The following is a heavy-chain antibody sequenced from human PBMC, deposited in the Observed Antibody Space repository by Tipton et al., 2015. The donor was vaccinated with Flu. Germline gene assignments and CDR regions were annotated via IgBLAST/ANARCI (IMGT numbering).Heavy chain of an antibody. CDR2: ISGSGGAT. Sequence: SLRLSCVASGFTFSDYGMSWVRQAQGKGLEWVSFISGSGGATNYADSVKGRLTVSRDNSKNTLFLQMNSLRGEDTAIYYCARRQGVATTMGHFDNWGQGIVVTVSS. CDR1: GFTFSDYG. V-gene: IGHV3-23*01. J-gene: IGHJ4*02. D-gene: IGHD5-12*01. CDR3: ARRQGVATTMGHFDN.